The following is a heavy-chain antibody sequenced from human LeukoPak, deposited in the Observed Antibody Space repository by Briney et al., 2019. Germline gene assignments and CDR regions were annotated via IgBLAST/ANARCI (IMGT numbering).Heavy chain of an antibody. CDR1: GYTFTSYA. Sequence: ASVKVSCKASGYTFTSYAMHWVRQAPGQRLEWTGWINAGNGNTKYSQKFQGRVTITRDTSASTAYMELSSLRSEDTAVYYCARDDDESYYYYGMDVWGQGTTVTVSS. J-gene: IGHJ6*02. V-gene: IGHV1-3*01. CDR3: ARDDDESYYYYGMDV. CDR2: INAGNGNT.